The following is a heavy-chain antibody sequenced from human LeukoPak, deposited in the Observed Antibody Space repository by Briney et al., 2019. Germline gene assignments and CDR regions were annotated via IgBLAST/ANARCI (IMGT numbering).Heavy chain of an antibody. CDR2: IIPIFGTA. J-gene: IGHJ6*03. Sequence: GASVKVSCKASGGTFSSYAISWVRQAPGQGLEWMGRIIPIFGTANYAQKFQGRVTITTDESTSTAYMELGSLRSEDTAVYYCARDVLRTNVTTTSYYYYMDVWGKGTTVTVSS. CDR1: GGTFSSYA. CDR3: ARDVLRTNVTTTSYYYYMDV. D-gene: IGHD2/OR15-2a*01. V-gene: IGHV1-69*05.